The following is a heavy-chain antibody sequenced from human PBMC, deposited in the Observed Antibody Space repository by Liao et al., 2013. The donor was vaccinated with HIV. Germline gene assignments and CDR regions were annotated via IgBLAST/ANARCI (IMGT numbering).Heavy chain of an antibody. CDR2: INVGGSV. CDR3: ARDSLDIFARLYYFDF. J-gene: IGHJ4*02. V-gene: IGHV4-4*07. Sequence: VQLLESGPGLVKPSETLSLICSVSGDSVTESSWSWIRQSPGKGLEWIGRINVGGSVHSFSSFGSRVTISVDTSNNQVSLKLTSVTAADTAVYFCARDSLDIFARLYYFDFWGPGILVTVSS. CDR1: GDSVTESS. D-gene: IGHD2-15*01.